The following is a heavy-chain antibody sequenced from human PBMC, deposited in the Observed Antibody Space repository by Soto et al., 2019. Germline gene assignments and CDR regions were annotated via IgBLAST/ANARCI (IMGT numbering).Heavy chain of an antibody. V-gene: IGHV4-34*01. J-gene: IGHJ6*03. CDR3: ARGQDCSSTSCYHYYYYYMDV. Sequence: SETLSLTCAVYGGSFSGYYWSWIRQPPGKGLEWIGEINHSGSTNYNPSLKSRVTISVDTSKNQFSLKLSSVTAADTAVYYCARGQDCSSTSCYHYYYYYMDVWGKGTTVTVSS. D-gene: IGHD2-2*01. CDR1: GGSFSGYY. CDR2: INHSGST.